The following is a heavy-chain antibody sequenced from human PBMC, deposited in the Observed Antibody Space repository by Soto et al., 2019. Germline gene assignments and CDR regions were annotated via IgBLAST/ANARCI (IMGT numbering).Heavy chain of an antibody. CDR3: ARFSPPRKSYDSNPGWFDP. D-gene: IGHD3-22*01. J-gene: IGHJ5*02. CDR1: GDTISTGGYT. Sequence: TLSLTCDVSGDTISTGGYTWAWIRQPPGKALEWIGHTYHSGNPYYNPSLKSRLTMSLDTSTNEVSLSLTSVTAADAAVYFCARFSPPRKSYDSNPGWFDPWGQGIMVTVSS. CDR2: TYHSGNP. V-gene: IGHV4-30-2*02.